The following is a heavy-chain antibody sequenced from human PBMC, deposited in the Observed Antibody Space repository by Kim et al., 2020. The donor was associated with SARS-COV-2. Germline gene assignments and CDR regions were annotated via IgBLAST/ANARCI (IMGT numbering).Heavy chain of an antibody. D-gene: IGHD4-17*01. Sequence: GGSLRLSCAASGFTFDDYAMHWVRQAPGKGLEWVSGISWNSGSIGYADSVKGRFTISRDNAKNSLYLQMNSLRAEDTALYYCAKESDMPRTTVTTGDNWFEPCGQGSLVTVSS. CDR1: GFTFDDYA. CDR3: AKESDMPRTTVTTGDNWFEP. J-gene: IGHJ5*02. V-gene: IGHV3-9*01. CDR2: ISWNSGSI.